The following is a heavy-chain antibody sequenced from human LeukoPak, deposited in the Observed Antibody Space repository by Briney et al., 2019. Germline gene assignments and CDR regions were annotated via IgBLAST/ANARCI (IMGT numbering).Heavy chain of an antibody. Sequence: SETLSLTCAVYGGSFSGYYWSWIRQPPGKGLEWIGEINHSGSTNYNPSLKSRVTISVETSKKQFSLKLSSVTAADTAVYYCARPSGIAAAGNPFDHWGQGTLVTVSS. V-gene: IGHV4-34*01. D-gene: IGHD6-13*01. J-gene: IGHJ4*02. CDR1: GGSFSGYY. CDR2: INHSGST. CDR3: ARPSGIAAAGNPFDH.